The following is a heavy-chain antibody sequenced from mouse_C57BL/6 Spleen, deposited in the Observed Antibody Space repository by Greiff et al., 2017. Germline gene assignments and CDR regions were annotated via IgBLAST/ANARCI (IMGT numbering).Heavy chain of an antibody. Sequence: EVMLVESGGGLVKPGGSLKLSCAASGFTFSDYGMHWVRQAPEKGLEWVAYISSGSSTIYYADTVKGRFTISRDNAKNTLFLQMTSLRSEDTAMYYCARFYYYGSSHGGAMDYWGQGTSVTVSS. V-gene: IGHV5-17*01. CDR1: GFTFSDYG. CDR3: ARFYYYGSSHGGAMDY. J-gene: IGHJ4*01. CDR2: ISSGSSTI. D-gene: IGHD1-1*01.